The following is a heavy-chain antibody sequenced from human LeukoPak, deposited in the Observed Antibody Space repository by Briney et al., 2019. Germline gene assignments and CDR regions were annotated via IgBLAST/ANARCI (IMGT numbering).Heavy chain of an antibody. CDR3: ARLAAATSFDY. Sequence: SETLSPTCAVSRYSVSSGYYWGWIRQPPGKGLEWIGSIYRDGSTYYNPSLKSRVTISVDTSRNQFSLDLSSVTAADTAVYYCARLAAATSFDYWGQGTLVTVSS. J-gene: IGHJ4*02. D-gene: IGHD6-25*01. V-gene: IGHV4-38-2*01. CDR1: RYSVSSGYY. CDR2: IYRDGST.